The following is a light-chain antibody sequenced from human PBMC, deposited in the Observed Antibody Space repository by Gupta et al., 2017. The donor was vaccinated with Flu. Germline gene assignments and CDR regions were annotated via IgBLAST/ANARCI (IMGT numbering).Light chain of an antibody. CDR1: QSITSY. V-gene: IGKV1-39*01. CDR3: QQRDNSPYT. Sequence: DIQMTQSPSSLSASVGDRVTITCRASQSITSYLNWYQQKPGKAPKLLIYAASNLQGGVPSRFSGSGSGTDFTFTISRRQPEDFATYYCQQRDNSPYTCGQGTKMDIK. CDR2: AAS. J-gene: IGKJ2*01.